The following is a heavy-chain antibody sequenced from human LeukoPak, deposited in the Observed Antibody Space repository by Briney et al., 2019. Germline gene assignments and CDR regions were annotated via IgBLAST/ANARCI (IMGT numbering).Heavy chain of an antibody. D-gene: IGHD3-10*01. J-gene: IGHJ4*02. CDR3: ASVGTGGEDY. Sequence: SETLSLTCAVYGGSFSGYYWSWIGQPPGKGLEWIGEINHSGSTNYNPSLKSRVTISVDTSKNQFSLKLSSVTAADTAVYYCASVGTGGEDYWGQGTLVTVSS. CDR2: INHSGST. V-gene: IGHV4-34*01. CDR1: GGSFSGYY.